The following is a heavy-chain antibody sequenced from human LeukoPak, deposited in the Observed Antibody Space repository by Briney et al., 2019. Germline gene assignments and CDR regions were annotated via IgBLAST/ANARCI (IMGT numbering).Heavy chain of an antibody. CDR3: ARHSSGWYGGIDY. Sequence: GGSLRLSCAASGFTFSSYEMNWVRQAPGKGLEWVSCISSSGSTIYYADSVKGRFTISRDNAKNSLYLQMNSLRAEDTAVSYCARHSSGWYGGIDYWGQGTLVPVSS. V-gene: IGHV3-48*03. J-gene: IGHJ4*02. CDR2: ISSSGSTI. D-gene: IGHD6-19*01. CDR1: GFTFSSYE.